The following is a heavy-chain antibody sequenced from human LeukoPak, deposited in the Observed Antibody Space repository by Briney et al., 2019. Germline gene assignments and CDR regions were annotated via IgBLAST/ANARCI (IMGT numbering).Heavy chain of an antibody. Sequence: SETLSLTCTVSGASISSSSYYWGWIRQPPGKGLEWIGSIYYSGSTYNNPSLKSRVTMSVDTSKNQFSLKLTAVTAADTAVYYCARIYYYDSSGYFYYLDYWGQGTLVTVSS. CDR3: ARIYYYDSSGYFYYLDY. V-gene: IGHV4-39*01. D-gene: IGHD3-22*01. CDR1: GASISSSSYY. J-gene: IGHJ4*02. CDR2: IYYSGST.